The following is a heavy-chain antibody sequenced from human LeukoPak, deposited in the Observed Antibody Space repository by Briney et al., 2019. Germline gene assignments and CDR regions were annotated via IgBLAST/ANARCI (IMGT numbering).Heavy chain of an antibody. Sequence: GGSLRLSCAASGFTFSSYAMHWVRQAPGKGLEWVAVISYDGSNKYYADSVKGRFTISRDNSKNTLYLQMNSLRAEDTAVYYCARVDTAMVTSPIYYYGMDVWGQGTTVTVSS. D-gene: IGHD5-18*01. CDR3: ARVDTAMVTSPIYYYGMDV. CDR2: ISYDGSNK. V-gene: IGHV3-30-3*01. J-gene: IGHJ6*02. CDR1: GFTFSSYA.